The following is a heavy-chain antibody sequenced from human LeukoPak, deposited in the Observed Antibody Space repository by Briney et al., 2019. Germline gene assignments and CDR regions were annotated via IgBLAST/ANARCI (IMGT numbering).Heavy chain of an antibody. CDR3: ARHSWASIAARLDY. CDR1: GGSISSSSYY. D-gene: IGHD6-6*01. V-gene: IGHV4-39*01. J-gene: IGHJ4*02. CDR2: IYYSGST. Sequence: PSETLSLTCTVSGGSISSSSYYWGWIRQPPGKGLEWIGSIYYSGSTNYNTSLKSRVTISVDTSKSQFSLKLSSVTAADTAVYYYARHSWASIAARLDYWGQGTLVTVSS.